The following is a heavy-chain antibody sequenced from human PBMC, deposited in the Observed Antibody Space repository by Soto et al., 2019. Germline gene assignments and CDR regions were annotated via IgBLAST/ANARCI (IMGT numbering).Heavy chain of an antibody. CDR3: AVTTATEYFHY. Sequence: QVQLQESGPELVKPSETLSLTCTVSGGSIRNYYWSWIRQPPGKGLEWIGFIYYSGNTNYNPSLKSRVTISVDTSKNQFSLKMTSVTAADTAVYYCAVTTATEYFHYWGQGTLVTVSS. J-gene: IGHJ1*01. V-gene: IGHV4-59*01. CDR1: GGSIRNYY. CDR2: IYYSGNT. D-gene: IGHD1-1*01.